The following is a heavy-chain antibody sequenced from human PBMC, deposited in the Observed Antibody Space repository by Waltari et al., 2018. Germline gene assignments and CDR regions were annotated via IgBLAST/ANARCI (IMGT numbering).Heavy chain of an antibody. J-gene: IGHJ5*02. CDR1: GGSFSGYY. CDR2: INHRGST. Sequence: QVQLQQWGAGLLKPSETLSLTCAVYGGSFSGYYWSWIRQPPGKGLEWVGEINHRGSTDDNPSLKSRVTISVDTSNEQFSLKLSSGTAADTAVYYCARTLSSPRSGWYGYNWFDPWGQGTLVTVSS. V-gene: IGHV4-34*01. CDR3: ARTLSSPRSGWYGYNWFDP. D-gene: IGHD6-19*01.